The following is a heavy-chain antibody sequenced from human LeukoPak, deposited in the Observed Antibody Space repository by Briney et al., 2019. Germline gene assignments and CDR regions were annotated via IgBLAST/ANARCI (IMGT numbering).Heavy chain of an antibody. CDR1: GYSFTNYW. J-gene: IGHJ3*02. V-gene: IGHV5-51*01. D-gene: IGHD1-14*01. CDR3: ARRVPHNPERAFDI. CDR2: IYPGNSQT. Sequence: GESLKISCKAFGYSFTNYWIDWVRQMPGKGLEWMGNIYPGNSQTTYRPSFEGQVTISADKSISTAYLQWSSLKASDTAMYYCARRVPHNPERAFDIWGQGTMVTVSS.